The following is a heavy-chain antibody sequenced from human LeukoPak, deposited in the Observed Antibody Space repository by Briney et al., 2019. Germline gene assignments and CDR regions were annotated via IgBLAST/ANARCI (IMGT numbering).Heavy chain of an antibody. Sequence: GGSLRLPCAASGFTFNHSWMNWVRQAPGKGLEWVGRIKSKTDGATTEYASPVKGRFTISRDDSKNTLYLQMNSLKTEDTAAYYCTTVGSSRYYYYFDYWGQGSLVTVSS. J-gene: IGHJ4*02. D-gene: IGHD3-22*01. CDR3: TTVGSSRYYYYFDY. CDR1: GFTFNHSW. CDR2: IKSKTDGATT. V-gene: IGHV3-15*01.